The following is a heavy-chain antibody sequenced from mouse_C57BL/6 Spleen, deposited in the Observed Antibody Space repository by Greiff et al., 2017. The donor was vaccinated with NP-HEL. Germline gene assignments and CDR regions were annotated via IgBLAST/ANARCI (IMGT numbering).Heavy chain of an antibody. CDR1: GYTFTSYW. J-gene: IGHJ3*01. CDR2: IHPNSGST. CDR3: ASPYYYGSRGFAY. V-gene: IGHV1-64*01. Sequence: QVQLQQPGAELVKPGASVKLSCKASGYTFTSYWMHWVKQRPGQGLEWIGMIHPNSGSTNYNEKFKSKATLTVDKSSSTAYMQLSSLTSEDSAVYYCASPYYYGSRGFAYWGQGTLVTVSA. D-gene: IGHD1-1*01.